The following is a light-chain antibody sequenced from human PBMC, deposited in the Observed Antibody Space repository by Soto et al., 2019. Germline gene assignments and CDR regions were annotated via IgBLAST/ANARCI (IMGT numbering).Light chain of an antibody. Sequence: EIVLTQSPGTLSVFPGERVALSCRASQSVGRNFLAWYQHKPGQAPRLLIHGASTRATGIPDRFSGSGSGTDFTLTISRLEPEDFAVFYCQQYASSPLTFGGGTKVETK. CDR2: GAS. CDR1: QSVGRNF. V-gene: IGKV3-20*01. CDR3: QQYASSPLT. J-gene: IGKJ4*01.